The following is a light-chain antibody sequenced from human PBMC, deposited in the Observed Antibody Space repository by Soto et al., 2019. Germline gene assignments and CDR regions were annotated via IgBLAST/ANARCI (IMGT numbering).Light chain of an antibody. CDR1: NLQTKN. V-gene: IGLV3-21*02. CDR2: DDK. J-gene: IGLJ2*01. Sequence: SYELTQPTSVSVAPGQTAIITCGGDNLQTKNVHWYQQRPGQAPVLVIYDDKKRPSGIPERFSGSSSGNLATLTLIRVESRDEADYYCQVWDTNSGAVFGGGTKLTVL. CDR3: QVWDTNSGAV.